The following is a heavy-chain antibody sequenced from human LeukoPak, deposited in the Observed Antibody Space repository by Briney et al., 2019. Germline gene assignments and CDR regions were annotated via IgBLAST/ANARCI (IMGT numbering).Heavy chain of an antibody. J-gene: IGHJ4*02. CDR2: ISGTGGST. Sequence: GGSLRLSCAASGFTFSSYGMRWVRQAPGKGLEWVSSISGTGGSTYCVDSVKGRFTISRDNSRNMVYLQMSSLRAEDTAVYYCARTRGSHPSPFDSWGQGTLVTVSS. CDR1: GFTFSSYG. CDR3: ARTRGSHPSPFDS. D-gene: IGHD3-10*01. V-gene: IGHV3-23*01.